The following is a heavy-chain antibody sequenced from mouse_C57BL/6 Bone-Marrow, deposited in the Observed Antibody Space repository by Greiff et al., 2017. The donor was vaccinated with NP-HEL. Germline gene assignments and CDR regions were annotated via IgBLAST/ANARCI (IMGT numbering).Heavy chain of an antibody. D-gene: IGHD2-3*01. J-gene: IGHJ3*01. CDR3: ASLYDGYYVFAY. Sequence: VKLVESGPGLVQPSQSLSITCTVSGFSLTSYGVHWVRQSPGKGLEWLGVIWSGGSTDYNAAFISRLSISKDNSKSQVFFKMNSLQADDTAIYYCASLYDGYYVFAYWGQGTLVTVSA. CDR2: IWSGGST. CDR1: GFSLTSYG. V-gene: IGHV2-2*01.